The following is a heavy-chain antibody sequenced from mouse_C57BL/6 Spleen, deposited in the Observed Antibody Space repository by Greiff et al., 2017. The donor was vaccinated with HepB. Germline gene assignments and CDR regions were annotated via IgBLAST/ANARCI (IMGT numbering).Heavy chain of an antibody. D-gene: IGHD1-1*01. J-gene: IGHJ2*01. CDR1: GYTFNSYW. CDR3: ARVYGSSTYYFDY. Sequence: QVQLQQSGAELAKPGASVKLSCTASGYTFNSYWMHWVKQRPGQGLEWIGYINPSSGYTKYNQKFKDKATLTADKSSSTAYMQLSSLTYEDSAVYYCARVYGSSTYYFDYWGQGTTLTVSS. CDR2: INPSSGYT. V-gene: IGHV1-7*01.